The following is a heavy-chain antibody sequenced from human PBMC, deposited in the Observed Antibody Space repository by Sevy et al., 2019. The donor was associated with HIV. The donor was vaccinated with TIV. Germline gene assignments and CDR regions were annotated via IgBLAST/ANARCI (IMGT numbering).Heavy chain of an antibody. V-gene: IGHV1-2*02. CDR2: IDPISGGT. CDR3: VRIRFQTGAFDS. D-gene: IGHD7-27*01. CDR1: GYTFTGHY. Sequence: ASVKVSCKASGYTFTGHYLHWVRQAPGQGLEWMGWIDPISGGTKHAQNFKGRVTMARHTSISTAYMELSSLRFDDTAMYYCVRIRFQTGAFDSWGQGTLVTVSS. J-gene: IGHJ4*02.